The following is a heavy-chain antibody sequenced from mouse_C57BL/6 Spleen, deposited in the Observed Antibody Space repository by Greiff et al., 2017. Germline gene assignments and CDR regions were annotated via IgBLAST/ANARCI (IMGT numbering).Heavy chain of an antibody. J-gene: IGHJ2*01. Sequence: QVQLKESGPELVKPGASVKISCKASGYAFSSSWMNWVKQRPGQGLEWIGRIYPGDGDTNYNGKFKGKATLTADQSSSTAYMQLSSLTSADSAVXICARREYGGGGYYFDYWGQGTTLTVSS. CDR1: GYAFSSSW. CDR2: IYPGDGDT. D-gene: IGHD1-1*01. CDR3: ARREYGGGGYYFDY. V-gene: IGHV1-82*01.